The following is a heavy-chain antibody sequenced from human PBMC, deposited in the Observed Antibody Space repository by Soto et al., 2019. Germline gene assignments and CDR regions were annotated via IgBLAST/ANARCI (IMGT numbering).Heavy chain of an antibody. V-gene: IGHV3-30-3*01. J-gene: IGHJ6*02. CDR3: ARETGSRPEYYYYGMDV. D-gene: IGHD2-15*01. CDR1: GFTFSSYA. CDR2: ISYDGSNK. Sequence: PGGSLRLSCAASGFTFSSYAMHWVRQAPGKGLEWVAVISYDGSNKYYADSVKGRFTISRDNSKNTLYLQMNSLRAEDTAVYYCARETGSRPEYYYYGMDVWGQGTTVTVSS.